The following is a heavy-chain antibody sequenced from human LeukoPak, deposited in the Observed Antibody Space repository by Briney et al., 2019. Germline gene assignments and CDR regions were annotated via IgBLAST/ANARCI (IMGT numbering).Heavy chain of an antibody. CDR2: ISSSSSYI. CDR3: ARGVAVAGFDY. D-gene: IGHD6-19*01. CDR1: GFTFSSYS. J-gene: IGHJ4*02. Sequence: GGSLRLFCAASGFTFSSYSMNWVRQAPGKGLEWVSSISSSSSYIYYADSVKGRFTISRDNAKNSLYLQMNSLRAEDTAVYYCARGVAVAGFDYWGQGTLVTVSS. V-gene: IGHV3-21*01.